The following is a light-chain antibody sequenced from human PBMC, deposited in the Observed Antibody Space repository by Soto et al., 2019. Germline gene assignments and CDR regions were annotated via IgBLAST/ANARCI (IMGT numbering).Light chain of an antibody. CDR2: AAS. CDR3: QPSNSFPLT. CDR1: QGISSW. V-gene: IGKV1-12*01. Sequence: DFQMTPSPSSVSASVGHRVTNTCQASQGISSWLAWYQQKPGTAPKLLIYAASTLQSGGPSRFXXXXXXXXXXXXXXXLQPEDFATYYCQPSNSFPLTFGGGTKVEIK. J-gene: IGKJ4*01.